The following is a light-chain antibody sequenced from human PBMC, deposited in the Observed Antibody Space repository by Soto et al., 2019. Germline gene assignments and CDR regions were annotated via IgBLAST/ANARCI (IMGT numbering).Light chain of an antibody. CDR1: QSVSSN. Sequence: EIVLTQSPATLSVSPGERATLSCRASQSVSSNLAWYQQKPGQSPRLLIYGASSRATGIPDRFSGSGSGTDFILTISRLEPEDFAVYYCQQFSSYPLTFGGGTKVDIK. CDR3: QQFSSYPLT. CDR2: GAS. J-gene: IGKJ4*01. V-gene: IGKV3-20*01.